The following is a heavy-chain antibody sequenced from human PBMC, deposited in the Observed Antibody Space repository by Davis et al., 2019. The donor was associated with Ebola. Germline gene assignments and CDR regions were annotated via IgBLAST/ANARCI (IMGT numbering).Heavy chain of an antibody. D-gene: IGHD6-13*01. J-gene: IGHJ6*01. CDR1: GYTFTSYD. Sequence: AASVKVSCKASGYTFTSYDINWVRQATGQGLEWMGWMNPNSGNTGYAQKFQGRVTMTRNTSISTAYMELSSLRSEDTAVYYCARSGAREVGSSWYDDGMDVWGKGPRSPSLQ. V-gene: IGHV1-8*01. CDR2: MNPNSGNT. CDR3: ARSGAREVGSSWYDDGMDV.